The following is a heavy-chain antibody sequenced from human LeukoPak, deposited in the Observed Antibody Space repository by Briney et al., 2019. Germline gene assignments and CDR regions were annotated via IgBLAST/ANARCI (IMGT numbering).Heavy chain of an antibody. J-gene: IGHJ3*02. CDR1: GYTFTIYD. CDR3: ARGDGSSSASDAFDI. Sequence: ASVRVSCEASGYTFTIYDINWVRQATGQGLEWMGWMNPNSGNTGYAQKFQGRVTMTRNTSISTAYMELSSLRSEDTAVYYCARGDGSSSASDAFDIWGQGTMATVSS. V-gene: IGHV1-8*01. D-gene: IGHD6-13*01. CDR2: MNPNSGNT.